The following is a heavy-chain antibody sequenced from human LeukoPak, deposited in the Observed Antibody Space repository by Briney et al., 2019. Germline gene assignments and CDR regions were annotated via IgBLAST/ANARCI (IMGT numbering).Heavy chain of an antibody. CDR1: GYTLTSYA. J-gene: IGHJ5*02. CDR2: INTNTGNP. Sequence: ASVKVSCKASGYTLTSYAMNWARQAPGQGLEWMGWINTNTGNPTYAQGFTGRFVFSLGTSVNTAYLQISSLKAEDTAVYYCARGHIVVVPWFDPWGQGTLVTVSS. V-gene: IGHV7-4-1*02. D-gene: IGHD2-21*01. CDR3: ARGHIVVVPWFDP.